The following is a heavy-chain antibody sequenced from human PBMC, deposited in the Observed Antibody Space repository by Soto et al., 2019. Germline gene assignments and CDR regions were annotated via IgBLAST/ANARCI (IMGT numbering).Heavy chain of an antibody. V-gene: IGHV4-30-4*01. J-gene: IGHJ6*02. D-gene: IGHD5-18*01. CDR3: ARALIQLWPHYYYGMDV. CDR1: GGSISSADHY. Sequence: LSLPCTVSGGSISSADHYWSWIRQPPGKGLEWIGYIYYSGTTYYNPSLKSRVTISVDTSMNQFSLKVSSVTAADTAVYYCARALIQLWPHYYYGMDVWGQGTTVTVSS. CDR2: IYYSGTT.